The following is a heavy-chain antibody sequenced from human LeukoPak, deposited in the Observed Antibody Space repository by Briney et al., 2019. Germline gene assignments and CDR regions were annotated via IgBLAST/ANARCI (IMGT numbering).Heavy chain of an antibody. J-gene: IGHJ4*02. CDR3: ARSPTSWYFDY. V-gene: IGHV3-23*01. Sequence: GGSLRLSCAASGFTFSSYAMSWVRQAPGKGLEWVSDINGSGGSTYYADSVKGRLTISRDNSKNTLYLQMNSLRPEDTSVYYCARSPTSWYFDYWGQGTLVTVSS. D-gene: IGHD2-2*01. CDR1: GFTFSSYA. CDR2: INGSGGST.